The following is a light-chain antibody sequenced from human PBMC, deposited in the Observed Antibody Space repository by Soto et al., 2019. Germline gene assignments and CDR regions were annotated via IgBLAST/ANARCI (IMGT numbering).Light chain of an antibody. V-gene: IGKV3-20*01. CDR2: GAS. CDR1: QSVSSSY. Sequence: EIVLTQSPGTLSLSPGERATISCRASQSVSSSYLAWYQQKPGQAPRLLIYGASSRATGIPDRFSGSGSGTDFTLTISRLEPEDFAVYYCQQYGSSPRFTFGPGTKVDIK. J-gene: IGKJ3*01. CDR3: QQYGSSPRFT.